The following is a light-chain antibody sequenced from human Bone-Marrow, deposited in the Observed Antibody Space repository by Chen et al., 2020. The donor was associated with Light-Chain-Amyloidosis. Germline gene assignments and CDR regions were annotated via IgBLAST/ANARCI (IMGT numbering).Light chain of an antibody. Sequence: SSVLTQPSSVSVAPGPTSTLACGGNNIGSTSLHCYQQTPGQAPLLVVYDDSDRPSGIPERLSGSNSGNTATLTISRVEAGDEADYYCQVWDRSSDRPVFGGGTKLTVL. J-gene: IGLJ3*02. CDR1: NIGSTS. CDR3: QVWDRSSDRPV. V-gene: IGLV3-21*02. CDR2: DDS.